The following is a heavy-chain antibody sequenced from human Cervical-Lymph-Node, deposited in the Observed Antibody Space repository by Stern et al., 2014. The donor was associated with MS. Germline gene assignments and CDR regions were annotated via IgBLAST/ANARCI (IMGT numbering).Heavy chain of an antibody. J-gene: IGHJ5*02. Sequence: VQLLESGPGLLRPSETLSLTCTVSGASLTSYYWSWIRQPPGKGLEWIGYIYYSGTTNYNASLKGRVAISIDTSKTQFSLRLSSVTAADTAVYYCARATDLWGQGTLVTVSS. CDR1: GASLTSYY. V-gene: IGHV4-59*01. CDR3: ARATDL. CDR2: IYYSGTT.